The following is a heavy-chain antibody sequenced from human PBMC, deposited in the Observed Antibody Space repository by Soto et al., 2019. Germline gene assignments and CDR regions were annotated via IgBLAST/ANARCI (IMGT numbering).Heavy chain of an antibody. CDR3: ARRGRSDYYYMDV. J-gene: IGHJ6*03. Sequence: SETLSLTCTVSGGSISSSSYYWGWIRQPPGKGLEWIGSIYYSGSTYYNPSLKSRVTISVDTSKNQFSLKLSSVTAADTAVYYCARRGRSDYYYMDVWGKGTTVTVSS. CDR1: GGSISSSSYY. CDR2: IYYSGST. V-gene: IGHV4-39*01. D-gene: IGHD3-16*01.